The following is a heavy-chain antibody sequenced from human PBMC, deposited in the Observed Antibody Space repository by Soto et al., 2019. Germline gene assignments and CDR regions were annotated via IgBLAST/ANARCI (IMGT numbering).Heavy chain of an antibody. CDR2: IYYSGST. V-gene: IGHV4-59*01. CDR1: GDSISSYY. D-gene: IGHD1-1*01. J-gene: IGHJ4*02. CDR3: AKQESDWNDHFDY. Sequence: PSEILSLTCPVAGDSISSYYWSWIRKPPGKGLEWIGYIYYSGSTNYNPSLKSRVTISRDNSKNAVYLQMNSLRAEDTAVYYCAKQESDWNDHFDYWGQGTLVTVSS.